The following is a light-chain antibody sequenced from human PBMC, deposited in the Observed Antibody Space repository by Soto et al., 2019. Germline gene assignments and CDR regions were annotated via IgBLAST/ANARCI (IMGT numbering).Light chain of an antibody. Sequence: ENVLTQSPDTLSLSPGERATLSCRASQSVSSNLAWYQQKPGQAPTRLIHGAFNRATGIPDRFSGSGSGTAFTLTISRLEPEDFEVYYCQQYGSSPRTFGQGTKLEVK. J-gene: IGKJ2*02. CDR1: QSVSSN. V-gene: IGKV3-20*01. CDR3: QQYGSSPRT. CDR2: GAF.